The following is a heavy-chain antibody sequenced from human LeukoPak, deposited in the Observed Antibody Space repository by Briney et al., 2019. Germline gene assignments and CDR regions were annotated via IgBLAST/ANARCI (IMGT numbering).Heavy chain of an antibody. Sequence: SVKVSCKASGGTFSSYAISWVRQAPGQGLEWMGGIIPIFGTANYAQKFQGRVTITTDESTSTAYMELGSLRSEDTAVYYCARERDLYYDFWSGYPGSAFDIWGQGTMVTVSS. J-gene: IGHJ3*02. CDR3: ARERDLYYDFWSGYPGSAFDI. CDR2: IIPIFGTA. D-gene: IGHD3-3*01. CDR1: GGTFSSYA. V-gene: IGHV1-69*05.